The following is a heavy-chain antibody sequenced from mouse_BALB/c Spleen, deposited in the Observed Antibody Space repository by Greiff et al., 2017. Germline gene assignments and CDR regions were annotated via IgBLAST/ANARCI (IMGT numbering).Heavy chain of an antibody. CDR3: ARDYLAMDY. J-gene: IGHJ4*01. Sequence: EVKLMESGGGLVKPGGSLKLSCAASGFTFSSYAMSWVRQSPEKRLEWVAEISSGGSYTYYPDTVTGRFTISRDNAKNTLYLEMSSLRSEDTAMYYCARDYLAMDYWGQGTSVTVSS. CDR1: GFTFSSYA. V-gene: IGHV5-9-4*01. CDR2: ISSGGSYT.